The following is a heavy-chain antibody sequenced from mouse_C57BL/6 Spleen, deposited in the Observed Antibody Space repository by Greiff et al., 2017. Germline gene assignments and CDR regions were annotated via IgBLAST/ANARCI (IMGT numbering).Heavy chain of an antibody. V-gene: IGHV1-55*01. CDR3: ARNYGSSPSFDD. D-gene: IGHD1-1*01. CDR2: IYPGSGST. J-gene: IGHJ2*01. Sequence: QVQLQQPGAELVKPGASVKMSCKASGYTFTSYWITWVKQRPGQGLEWIGDIYPGSGSTNYNEKFKSKATLTVDTSSSTAYMQLSSLTSEDSAVYYCARNYGSSPSFDDWGQGTTLTVSS. CDR1: GYTFTSYW.